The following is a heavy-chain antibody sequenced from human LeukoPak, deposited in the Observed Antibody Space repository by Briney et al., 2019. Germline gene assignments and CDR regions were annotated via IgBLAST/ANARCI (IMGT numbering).Heavy chain of an antibody. J-gene: IGHJ5*02. CDR3: AREADRWFDP. CDR2: MYNSGST. CDR1: GGSISSSYYY. Sequence: SETLSLTCTVSGGSISSSYYYWGWIRQPPWKGLEWIGTMYNSGSTDYNPSLESRVTISVDTSKNQFSLKLSSVTAADTAVYYCAREADRWFDPWGQGTLVTVSS. V-gene: IGHV4-39*07.